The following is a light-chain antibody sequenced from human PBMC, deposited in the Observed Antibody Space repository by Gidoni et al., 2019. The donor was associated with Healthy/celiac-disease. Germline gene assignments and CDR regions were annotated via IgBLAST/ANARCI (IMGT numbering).Light chain of an antibody. J-gene: IGLJ1*01. CDR1: NLGSKN. CDR2: RDS. CDR3: QVWDSSSYV. V-gene: IGLV3-9*01. Sequence: SYELTQPLSVSVALGQTARITCGGNNLGSKNVHWYQQKPGQAPVLVIYRDSNRPSGIPERFSGSNSGNTATLTISRAQAGDEADYYCQVWDSSSYVFVTGTKVTVL.